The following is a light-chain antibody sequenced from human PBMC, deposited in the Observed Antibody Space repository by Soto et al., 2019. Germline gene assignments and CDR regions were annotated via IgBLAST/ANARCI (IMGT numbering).Light chain of an antibody. CDR3: QQYNSYPYT. Sequence: DIQMTQSPSTLSSSVGDRVTITCRASQSISSWFAWYQQKPGKAPKLLIYKASSLASGVPARFSGSGSGTEFTLTISRLQPDDFATYYCQQYNSYPYTFGQGTKLEIK. J-gene: IGKJ2*01. V-gene: IGKV1-5*03. CDR2: KAS. CDR1: QSISSW.